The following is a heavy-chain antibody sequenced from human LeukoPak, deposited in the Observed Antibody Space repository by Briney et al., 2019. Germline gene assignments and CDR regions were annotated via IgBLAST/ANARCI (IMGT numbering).Heavy chain of an antibody. CDR3: AKNPGGGAADWIDY. Sequence: PGGSLRLSCAAAGFTFSNYAMNWVRQAPGKGLEWVSGITGGGRYTYYADSVKGRFTISRDNSKNTLYLQMNNLRAEDTAVYYCAKNPGGGAADWIDYWGQGTLVTVSS. D-gene: IGHD1-26*01. V-gene: IGHV3-23*01. CDR2: ITGGGRYT. J-gene: IGHJ4*02. CDR1: GFTFSNYA.